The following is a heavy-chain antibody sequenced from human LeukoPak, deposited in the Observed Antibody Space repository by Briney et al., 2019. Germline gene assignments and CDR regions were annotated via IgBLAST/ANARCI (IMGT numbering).Heavy chain of an antibody. CDR2: IYFSANT. V-gene: IGHV4-39*01. Sequence: SETLSPTCTVSGGSITSRSFYWGWIRQPPGKGLEWIGSIYFSANTYYNPSLKRRVTISVDTSKNLFSLKLTSVTAADTAVYYCARLKEDDFWSGYYNWFDPWGQGALVTVSS. CDR3: ARLKEDDFWSGYYNWFDP. D-gene: IGHD3-3*01. CDR1: GGSITSRSFY. J-gene: IGHJ5*02.